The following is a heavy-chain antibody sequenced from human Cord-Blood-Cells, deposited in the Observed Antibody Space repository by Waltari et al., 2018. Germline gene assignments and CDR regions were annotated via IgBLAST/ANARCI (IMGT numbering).Heavy chain of an antibody. Sequence: QVQLVQPGAEVKKPVASVKVSCQASAYTFTGYYINWVRQAPGQGLAWMGWINPNSGGTNYAQKFQGRVTMTRDTSISTAYMELSRLRSDDPAVYYCASLTGGLYYFDYWGQGTLVTVSS. V-gene: IGHV1-2*02. D-gene: IGHD7-27*01. CDR2: INPNSGGT. CDR1: AYTFTGYY. J-gene: IGHJ4*02. CDR3: ASLTGGLYYFDY.